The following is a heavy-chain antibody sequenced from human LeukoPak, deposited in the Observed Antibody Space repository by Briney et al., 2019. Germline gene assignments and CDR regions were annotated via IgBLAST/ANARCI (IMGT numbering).Heavy chain of an antibody. J-gene: IGHJ4*02. CDR1: GGSISSYY. Sequence: SETLSLTCTVFGGSISSYYWSWIRQPPGKGLEWIGYIYYSGSTNYNPSLKSRVTISVDTSKNQFSLNLSSVTAADTAVYYCAREYYYDSSGYWDYWGQGTLVTVSS. V-gene: IGHV4-59*01. CDR2: IYYSGST. CDR3: AREYYYDSSGYWDY. D-gene: IGHD3-22*01.